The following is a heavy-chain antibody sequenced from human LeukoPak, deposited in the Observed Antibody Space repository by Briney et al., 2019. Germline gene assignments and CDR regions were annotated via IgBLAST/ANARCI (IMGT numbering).Heavy chain of an antibody. Sequence: GGSLRLSCAASGFTFDDYAMHWVRQAPGKGLEWVSAISGSGGSTYYADSVKGRFTISRDNSKNTLYLQMNSLRAEDTAVYYCAKDLGVPAASPMDVWGKGTTVTISS. CDR3: AKDLGVPAASPMDV. J-gene: IGHJ6*03. V-gene: IGHV3-23*01. D-gene: IGHD2-2*01. CDR1: GFTFDDYA. CDR2: ISGSGGST.